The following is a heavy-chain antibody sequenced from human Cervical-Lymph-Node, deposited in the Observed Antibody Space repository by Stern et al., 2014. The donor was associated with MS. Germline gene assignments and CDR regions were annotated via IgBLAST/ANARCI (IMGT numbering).Heavy chain of an antibody. CDR2: IYYTGRT. CDR3: ARRLKWELSYFDS. Sequence: VQLEESGPGLVKPSETLSLTCTVSGGSVSSNTDYWGWIRQSPGRGLEWIGNIYYTGRTYYNPSLKSRVSISLDTSKNQFSLRLTSVTAADTAVYYCARRLKWELSYFDSWGQGTLVIVS. J-gene: IGHJ4*02. V-gene: IGHV4-39*01. D-gene: IGHD1-26*01. CDR1: GGSVSSNTDY.